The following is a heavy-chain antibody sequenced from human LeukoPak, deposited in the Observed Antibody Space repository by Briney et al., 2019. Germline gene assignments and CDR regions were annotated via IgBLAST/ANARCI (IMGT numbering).Heavy chain of an antibody. J-gene: IGHJ5*02. CDR1: GGSISSYY. CDR3: ARALIAAAATGFDP. V-gene: IGHV4-59*01. CDR2: IYYSGST. Sequence: ASETLSLTCTVSGGSISSYYWSWIRQPPGKGLEWIGYIYYSGSTNYNPSLKSRVTISVDTSKNQFSLKLSSVTAADTAVYYCARALIAAAATGFDPWGQGTLVTVSS. D-gene: IGHD6-13*01.